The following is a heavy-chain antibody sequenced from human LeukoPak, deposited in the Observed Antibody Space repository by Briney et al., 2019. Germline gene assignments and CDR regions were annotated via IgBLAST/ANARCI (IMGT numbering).Heavy chain of an antibody. J-gene: IGHJ4*01. CDR2: VYSSGST. Sequence: SQTLSLTCTVSGGSISSGGYYWSWIRQPAGKGLEWVGRVYSSGSTDYNPSLQSRVTMSLDTSKNQFSLKLSSVTAADTAMYYCARDQQLAYCGGDCFSANWGQGTLVTVSS. CDR1: GGSISSGGYY. CDR3: ARDQQLAYCGGDCFSAN. V-gene: IGHV4-61*02. D-gene: IGHD2-21*02.